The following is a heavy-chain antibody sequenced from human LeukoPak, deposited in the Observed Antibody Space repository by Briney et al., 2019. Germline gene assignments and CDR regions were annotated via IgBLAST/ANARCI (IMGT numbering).Heavy chain of an antibody. CDR3: ANVPRSTVSY. J-gene: IGHJ4*02. CDR2: LNEDGSVK. Sequence: GGSLRLSCAASEFSFSTNWMHWVRHTPGRGLEWVAELNEDGSVKYYVDVVKGRFTISRDNAKSLLFLQMYNLRTEDTGVYFCANVPRSTVSYWGRGTLVTVSS. V-gene: IGHV3-7*01. D-gene: IGHD2-2*01. CDR1: EFSFSTNW.